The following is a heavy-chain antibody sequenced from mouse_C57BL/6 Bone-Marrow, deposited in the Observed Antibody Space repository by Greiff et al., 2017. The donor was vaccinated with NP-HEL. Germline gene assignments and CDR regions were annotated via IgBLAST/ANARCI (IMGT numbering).Heavy chain of an antibody. CDR1: GFSLTSYG. J-gene: IGHJ4*01. CDR3: AKGRAITTVVADYAMDY. V-gene: IGHV2-3*01. Sequence: VHLVESGPGLVAPSQSLSITCTVSGFSLTSYGVSWVRQPPGKGLEWLGVIWGDGSTNYHSALISRLSISKDNSKSQVFLKLNSLQTDDTATYYCAKGRAITTVVADYAMDYWGQGTSVTVSS. D-gene: IGHD1-1*01. CDR2: IWGDGST.